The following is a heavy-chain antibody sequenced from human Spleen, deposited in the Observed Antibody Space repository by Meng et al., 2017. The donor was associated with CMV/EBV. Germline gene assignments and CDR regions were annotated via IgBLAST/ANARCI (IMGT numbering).Heavy chain of an antibody. CDR1: GFTFSTYW. D-gene: IGHD2-2*01. Sequence: GESLKISCAASGFTFSTYWMHWVRQAPRKGLVWVSRINSDGSIRNYADSVKGRFTISRDNAKNTLYLQMNSLRAEDTAVYYCASEGGYCRSTSCRGYYYYGMDVWGQGTTVTVSS. J-gene: IGHJ6*02. CDR3: ASEGGYCRSTSCRGYYYYGMDV. V-gene: IGHV3-74*01. CDR2: INSDGSIR.